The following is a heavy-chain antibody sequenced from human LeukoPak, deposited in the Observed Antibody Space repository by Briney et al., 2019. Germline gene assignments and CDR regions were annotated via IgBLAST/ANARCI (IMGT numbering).Heavy chain of an antibody. CDR3: ARGQTVIAARPDAFDI. CDR1: GFTFSSYS. V-gene: IGHV3-21*01. D-gene: IGHD6-6*01. J-gene: IGHJ3*02. Sequence: GGSLRLSCAASGFTFSSYSMNWVRQAPGKGLEWVSSISSSSSYIYYADSVKGRFTISRDNAKNSLYLQMNSLRAEDTAVYYCARGQTVIAARPDAFDIWGQGTMVTVSS. CDR2: ISSSSSYI.